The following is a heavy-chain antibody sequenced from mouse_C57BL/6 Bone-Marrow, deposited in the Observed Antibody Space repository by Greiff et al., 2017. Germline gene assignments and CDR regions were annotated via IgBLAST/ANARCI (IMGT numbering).Heavy chain of an antibody. CDR3: ARLEFAASSGDWYFDV. J-gene: IGHJ1*03. V-gene: IGHV1-85*01. D-gene: IGHD1-1*01. CDR2: IYPRDGST. CDR1: GYTFTSYD. Sequence: QVQLQQSGPELVKPGASVKLSCKASGYTFTSYDINWVKQRPGQGLEWIGWIYPRDGSTKYNEKFKGKATLTVDTSSSTAYMELHSLTAEDSAVYFCARLEFAASSGDWYFDVWGTETTGTPSS.